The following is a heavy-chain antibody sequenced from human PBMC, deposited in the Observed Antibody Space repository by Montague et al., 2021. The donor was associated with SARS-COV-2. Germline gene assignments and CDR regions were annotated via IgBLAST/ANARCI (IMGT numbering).Heavy chain of an antibody. D-gene: IGHD3-10*01. Sequence: SLRLSCAASGFNFRTYGMHWVRQAPGKGLEWVAVIWYDGSNKDYADSVKGRFTISRDNFQNTLYLLMNNLRAEDTAVYYCARDGSLVRGGYFNYDMDVWGQGTTVTVP. J-gene: IGHJ6*02. V-gene: IGHV3-33*01. CDR3: ARDGSLVRGGYFNYDMDV. CDR1: GFNFRTYG. CDR2: IWYDGSNK.